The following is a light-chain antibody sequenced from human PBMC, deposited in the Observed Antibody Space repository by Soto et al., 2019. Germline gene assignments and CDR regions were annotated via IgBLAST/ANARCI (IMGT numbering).Light chain of an antibody. CDR3: SSVAVNNNLV. CDR1: SSDVGGYNY. CDR2: EVS. J-gene: IGLJ2*01. Sequence: QSALTQPPSASGSPGQSVTISCTGTSSDVGGYNYVSWYQQHPGKAPKLMISEVSKRPSGVPDRFSGSKSGNTASLTVSGLQAEDEADYYCSSVAVNNNLVFGGGTKLTVL. V-gene: IGLV2-8*01.